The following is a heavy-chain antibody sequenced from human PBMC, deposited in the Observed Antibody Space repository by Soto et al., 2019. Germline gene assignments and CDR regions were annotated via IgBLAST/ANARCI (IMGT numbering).Heavy chain of an antibody. CDR2: MNHSGST. Sequence: SETLSLTCAVYGGSFSAYYWSWIRQPPGKGLEWSGEMNHSGSTNYNPSLKSRVTVSADTSKNQCSLKLTSVTAADTAVYYCAGRDGLMVWGVIRWFDPWGQGTLVTVSS. J-gene: IGHJ5*02. D-gene: IGHD3-10*01. CDR3: AGRDGLMVWGVIRWFDP. CDR1: GGSFSAYY. V-gene: IGHV4-34*01.